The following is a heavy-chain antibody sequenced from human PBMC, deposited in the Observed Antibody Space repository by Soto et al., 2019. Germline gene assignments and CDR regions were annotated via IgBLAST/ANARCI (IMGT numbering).Heavy chain of an antibody. CDR3: ATLPPRIVVDMAIFHF. J-gene: IGHJ4*02. V-gene: IGHV4-4*02. CDR1: GTSVSSTYW. CDR2: IYHSGTA. Sequence: PSETLSLTCVVSGTSVSSTYWWTWVRQAPGKGLEWLGEIYHSGTANYNPSLKSRATISVDKSNNQFSLKLTSVTAADTAVYYCATLPPRIVVDMAIFHFCGQGTPVTVYS. D-gene: IGHD2-21*01.